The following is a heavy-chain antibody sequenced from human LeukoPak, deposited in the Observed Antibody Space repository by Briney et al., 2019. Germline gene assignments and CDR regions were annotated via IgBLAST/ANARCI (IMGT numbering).Heavy chain of an antibody. J-gene: IGHJ6*02. D-gene: IGHD2-15*01. Sequence: GGSLRLSCAASGFTFSYYWMSWVRQAPGKGLEWVANIKQGGSEKYSVDSVKGRFTISRDNAKNSLYLQMNSLRVEDTAVYCCARDLGSGMDVWGQGTTVIVSS. CDR1: GFTFSYYW. V-gene: IGHV3-7*01. CDR3: ARDLGSGMDV. CDR2: IKQGGSEK.